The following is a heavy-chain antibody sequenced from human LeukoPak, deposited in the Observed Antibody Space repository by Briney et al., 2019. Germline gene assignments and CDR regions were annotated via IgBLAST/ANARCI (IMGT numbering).Heavy chain of an antibody. CDR1: GYSFTDYW. CDR3: ARREGYGLARGPDAFDI. Sequence: GESLKISCKTSGYSFTDYWIGWVRQMPGKGLEWMGIIYPGDSDTRYSPSFQGQVTISADKSISTAYLQWSSLKASDTAMYYCARREGYGLARGPDAFDIWGQGTMVTVSS. CDR2: IYPGDSDT. J-gene: IGHJ3*02. D-gene: IGHD5-18*01. V-gene: IGHV5-51*01.